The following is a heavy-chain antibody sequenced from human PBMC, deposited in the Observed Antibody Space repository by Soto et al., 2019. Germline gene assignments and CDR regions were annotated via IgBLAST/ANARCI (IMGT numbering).Heavy chain of an antibody. Sequence: QVQLVQSGAEVKKPGASVQVSCRTSGYSFTNYFLHWVRQASGQGLEWMGIINPSDGSTRYAQRIKGRVTMTKDTSTGTVYMELSSLRSEDTAVYYCARGYGSETYYDHWAQGTLVTVSS. CDR2: INPSDGST. V-gene: IGHV1-46*01. J-gene: IGHJ4*02. D-gene: IGHD3-10*01. CDR3: ARGYGSETYYDH. CDR1: GYSFTNYF.